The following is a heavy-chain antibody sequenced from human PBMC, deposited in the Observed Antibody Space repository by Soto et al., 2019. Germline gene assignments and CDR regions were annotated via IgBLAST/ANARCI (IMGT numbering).Heavy chain of an antibody. CDR1: GGTFSSYA. Sequence: QVQLVQSGAEVQKPGSSVKVSCKASGGTFSSYAISWVRQAPGQGLEWMGGIIPIFGTANYAQKFHGRVTITADESTSTAYMELSSLRSEDTAVYYCARETTPAYYYDSSGYYVFGYWGQGTLVTVSS. J-gene: IGHJ4*02. CDR2: IIPIFGTA. D-gene: IGHD3-22*01. CDR3: ARETTPAYYYDSSGYYVFGY. V-gene: IGHV1-69*01.